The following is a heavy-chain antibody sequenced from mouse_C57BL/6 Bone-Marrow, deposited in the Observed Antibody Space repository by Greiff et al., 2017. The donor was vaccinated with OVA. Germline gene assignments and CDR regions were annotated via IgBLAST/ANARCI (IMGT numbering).Heavy chain of an antibody. J-gene: IGHJ3*01. CDR1: GYTFTDYY. Sequence: EVQLQQSGPELVKPGASVRISCKASGYTFTDYYMNWVKQSHGTSLEWIGDINPNNGGTSYNQKFKGKATLTVDKSSSTAYMELRSLTSEDSAVYYCARRDRMGYDYDEGFAYWGQGTLVTVSA. D-gene: IGHD2-4*01. CDR3: ARRDRMGYDYDEGFAY. V-gene: IGHV1-26*01. CDR2: INPNNGGT.